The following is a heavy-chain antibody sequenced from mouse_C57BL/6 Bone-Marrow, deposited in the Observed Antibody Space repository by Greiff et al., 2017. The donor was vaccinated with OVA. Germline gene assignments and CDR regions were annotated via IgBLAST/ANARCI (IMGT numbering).Heavy chain of an antibody. J-gene: IGHJ3*01. V-gene: IGHV1-74*01. Sequence: QVQLKQPGAELVKPGASVKVSCKASGYTFTSYWMHWVKQRPGQGLEWIGRIHPSDSDTNYNQKFKGKATLTVDKSSSTAYMQLSSLTSEDSAVYYCAGPTIVTTGFAYWGQGTLVTVSA. D-gene: IGHD2-5*01. CDR1: GYTFTSYW. CDR3: AGPTIVTTGFAY. CDR2: IHPSDSDT.